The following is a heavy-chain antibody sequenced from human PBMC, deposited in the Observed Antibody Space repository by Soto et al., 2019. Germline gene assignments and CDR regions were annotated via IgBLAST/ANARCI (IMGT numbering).Heavy chain of an antibody. D-gene: IGHD6-19*01. V-gene: IGHV3-33*01. Sequence: QVQLVESGGGVVQPGRSLRLSCAASGFNFSSYVMHWVRQAPGKGLEWVAGIWYHGGNKYYADSVKGRFTISRDNSKNTLYLQMNSLRAEDTAVYYCARDGQWLPRDGLRSSYYFDYWGQGTLVTVSS. CDR3: ARDGQWLPRDGLRSSYYFDY. J-gene: IGHJ4*02. CDR1: GFNFSSYV. CDR2: IWYHGGNK.